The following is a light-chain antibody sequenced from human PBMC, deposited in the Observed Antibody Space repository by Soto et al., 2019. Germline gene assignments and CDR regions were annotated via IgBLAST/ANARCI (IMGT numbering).Light chain of an antibody. Sequence: DIQITQSPSSVSASVGDRVTITCRASQTLNNYLTWFQQKPGKAPKVLIYAASTLQSGVPSRFSGSGSGAEFTLTISSLQPEDFATYYCQQSFSPLLTFGGGTRWISN. CDR3: QQSFSPLLT. V-gene: IGKV1-39*01. CDR1: QTLNNY. J-gene: IGKJ4*01. CDR2: AAS.